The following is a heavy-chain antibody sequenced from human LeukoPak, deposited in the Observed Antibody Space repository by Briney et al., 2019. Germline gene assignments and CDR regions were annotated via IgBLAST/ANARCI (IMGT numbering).Heavy chain of an antibody. J-gene: IGHJ6*03. CDR2: IKEDGSEK. CDR1: GFTFSRYW. Sequence: GGSLRLSCAASGFTFSRYWMSWVRQAPGKGLEWVANIKEDGSEKYYVDSVKGRLTISRDNAKNSLSLQIKSLRAEDTAVYYCARQKEVVVLAATPDEDCGDYVDYYYYMDVWAKGTTVTVSS. V-gene: IGHV3-7*01. CDR3: ARQKEVVVLAATPDEDCGDYVDYYYYMDV. D-gene: IGHD2-15*01.